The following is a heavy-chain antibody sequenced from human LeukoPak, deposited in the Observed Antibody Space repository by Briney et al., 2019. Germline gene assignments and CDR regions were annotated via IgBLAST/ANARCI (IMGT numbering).Heavy chain of an antibody. CDR1: GVSISSTEW. CDR3: GKTDIWFNPIDY. CDR2: IHRDGRT. V-gene: IGHV4-4*02. D-gene: IGHD3-9*01. Sequence: SETLSLTCAVSGVSISSTEWWIWVRQSPGQGLEWIGEIHRDGRTRYSPSLTSRVSMSIDYSKNQFPLKVSSVTAADTAIYYCGKTDIWFNPIDYWGPGSLVIVSS. J-gene: IGHJ4*02.